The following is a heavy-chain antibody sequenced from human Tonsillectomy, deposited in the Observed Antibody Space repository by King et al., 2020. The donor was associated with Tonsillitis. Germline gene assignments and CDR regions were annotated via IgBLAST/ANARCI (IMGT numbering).Heavy chain of an antibody. Sequence: VQLQESGPGLVRPSETLSLTCTVSGGSLSSYYWNWIRQPPGKGLEWVGHIYYSGGTNYNPPLKSRVTTSVNTSKNQFSLELSSVTAADTAMYYCARDKVCSGYYCAYGMDVWGQGTTVTVSS. D-gene: IGHD3-22*01. V-gene: IGHV4-59*01. CDR3: ARDKVCSGYYCAYGMDV. CDR2: IYYSGGT. J-gene: IGHJ6*02. CDR1: GGSLSSYY.